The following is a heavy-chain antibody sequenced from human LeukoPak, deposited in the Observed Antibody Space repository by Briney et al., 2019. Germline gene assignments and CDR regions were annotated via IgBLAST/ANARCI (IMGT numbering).Heavy chain of an antibody. CDR3: AREGGTVVAGTLDH. J-gene: IGHJ4*02. CDR1: GITFSTSG. D-gene: IGHD6-19*01. CDR2: IQYDESTK. V-gene: IGHV3-30*02. Sequence: GGSLRLSCAASGITFSTSGMHWVRQAPGKGLQWLTFIQYDESTKYYADSVKGRFTISRDNSKNTLYLQMNSLRAEDTAVYHCAREGGTVVAGTLDHWGQGTPVTVSS.